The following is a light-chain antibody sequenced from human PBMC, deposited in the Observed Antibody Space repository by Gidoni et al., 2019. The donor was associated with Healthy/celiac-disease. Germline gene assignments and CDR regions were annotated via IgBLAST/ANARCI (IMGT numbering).Light chain of an antibody. Sequence: QSALTQPRSVSGSPGQSVTISCTGTSSDVGGYNYVSWYQQHPGKAPKLMFYDVSKRPSGVPDRFSGSKSGNTASLTISGLQAEDEADYYCCSYAGSYTSYVFGTGTKVTVL. CDR2: DVS. CDR1: SSDVGGYNY. CDR3: CSYAGSYTSYV. V-gene: IGLV2-11*01. J-gene: IGLJ1*01.